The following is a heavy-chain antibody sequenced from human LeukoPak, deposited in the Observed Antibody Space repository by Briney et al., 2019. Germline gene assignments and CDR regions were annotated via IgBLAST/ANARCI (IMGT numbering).Heavy chain of an antibody. Sequence: ASVKVSCKASGYTFTSYYMHWVRQAPGQGLEWMGIINPSCGSTSYAQKFQGRVTMTRDTSTSTVYMELSSLRSEDTAVYYCARYARNIATDYWGQGTLVTVSS. CDR1: GYTFTSYY. D-gene: IGHD5-12*01. CDR3: ARYARNIATDY. CDR2: INPSCGST. V-gene: IGHV1-46*01. J-gene: IGHJ4*02.